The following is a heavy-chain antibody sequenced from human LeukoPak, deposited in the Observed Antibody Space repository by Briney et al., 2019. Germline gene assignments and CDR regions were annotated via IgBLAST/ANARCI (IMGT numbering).Heavy chain of an antibody. CDR1: GFPFSSHA. D-gene: IGHD4/OR15-4a*01. Sequence: PGGSLRLSCEVSGFPFSSHAMSWVRQAPGRGLEWVSGISISGDMTYYADSVQGRFIISRDNSKNTVYLQMDGLRVEDTAVYYCANEEVPNDYWGQGNLGTVSS. CDR3: ANEEVPNDY. J-gene: IGHJ4*02. CDR2: ISISGDMT. V-gene: IGHV3-23*01.